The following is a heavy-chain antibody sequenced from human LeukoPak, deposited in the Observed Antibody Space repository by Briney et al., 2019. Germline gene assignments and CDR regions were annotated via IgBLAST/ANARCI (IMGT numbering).Heavy chain of an antibody. J-gene: IGHJ6*02. CDR1: GFTFSSYW. Sequence: GGSLRLSCAGSGFTFSSYWMTWVRQAPGKGLEWVANIKQDGSEKYYVDSVKGRFTISRDNAKNSLYLQMNSLRAEDTAVYYCASGWLTGYGMDVWGQGTTITVSS. CDR2: IKQDGSEK. D-gene: IGHD6-19*01. V-gene: IGHV3-7*01. CDR3: ASGWLTGYGMDV.